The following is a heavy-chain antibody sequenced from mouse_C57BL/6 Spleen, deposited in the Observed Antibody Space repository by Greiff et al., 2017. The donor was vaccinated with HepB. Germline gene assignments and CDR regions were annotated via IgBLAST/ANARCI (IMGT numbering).Heavy chain of an antibody. CDR3: ARWGILYFDY. Sequence: EVQLQESGPGLVKPSQSLSLTCSVTGYSITSGYYWNWIRQFPGNKLEWMGYISYDGSNNYNPSLKNRISITRDTSKNQFFLKLNSVTTEDTATYYCARWGILYFDYWGQGTTLTVSS. J-gene: IGHJ2*01. CDR1: GYSITSGYY. V-gene: IGHV3-6*01. CDR2: ISYDGSN.